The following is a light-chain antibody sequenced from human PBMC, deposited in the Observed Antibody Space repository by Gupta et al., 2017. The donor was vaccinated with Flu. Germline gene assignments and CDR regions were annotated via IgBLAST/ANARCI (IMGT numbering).Light chain of an antibody. CDR3: SSDISSSTLVV. CDR2: EVN. V-gene: IGLV2-14*01. CDR1: SSDVGDYKY. J-gene: IGLJ2*01. Sequence: SALTQPASVSGSPGQSITISCTGTSSDVGDYKYVSWYQQHPGKAPKLIIYEVNNRPSGVSNRFSGSKSGTTASLTISGLQAEDEADYYCSSDISSSTLVVFGGGTKVTVL.